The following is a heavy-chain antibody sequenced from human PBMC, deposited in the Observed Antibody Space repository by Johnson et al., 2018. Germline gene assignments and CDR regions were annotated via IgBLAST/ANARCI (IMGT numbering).Heavy chain of an antibody. Sequence: VQLVQSGGGLVQPGRSLRLSCAASGFTFDDYAMHWVRQAPGKGLEWVSGISWNSGSIDYADSVKGRFTISRDNAKNSLYLQMNSLSAEDTAFYYCARGSYSSSSGYYYYYYGMDVWGQGTTVTVSS. D-gene: IGHD6-6*01. CDR1: GFTFDDYA. J-gene: IGHJ6*02. CDR3: ARGSYSSSSGYYYYYYGMDV. CDR2: ISWNSGSI. V-gene: IGHV3-9*01.